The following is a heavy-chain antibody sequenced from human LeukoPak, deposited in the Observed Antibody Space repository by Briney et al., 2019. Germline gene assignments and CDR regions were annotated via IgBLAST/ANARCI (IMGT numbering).Heavy chain of an antibody. Sequence: GGSLRLSCAASGFTFSSYAMHWVRQAPGKGLEWVAVISYDGSNKYYADSVKGRFTISRDNSKNTLYLQMNSLRAEDTAVYYCARDLTYCGGDCHPNYYYYGMDVWGQGTTVTVSS. V-gene: IGHV3-30-3*01. CDR3: ARDLTYCGGDCHPNYYYYGMDV. D-gene: IGHD2-21*02. CDR2: ISYDGSNK. J-gene: IGHJ6*02. CDR1: GFTFSSYA.